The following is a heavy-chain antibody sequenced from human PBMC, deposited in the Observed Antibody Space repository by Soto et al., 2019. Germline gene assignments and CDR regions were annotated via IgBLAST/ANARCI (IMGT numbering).Heavy chain of an antibody. J-gene: IGHJ4*02. V-gene: IGHV1-69*01. CDR2: IIPFFGTA. CDR3: PRTAPMDAGDKYYYDF. CDR1: GGTFSTFG. D-gene: IGHD3-16*01. Sequence: QVQLVQSGAEVKKTGSSVKVSCKTSGGTFSTFGISWVRQAPGQGLEWMGGIIPFFGTAEYSQKFEDRITITADESTNTVYMDLRSLTSEDTAIYYCPRTAPMDAGDKYYYDFWGQGALVTVSS.